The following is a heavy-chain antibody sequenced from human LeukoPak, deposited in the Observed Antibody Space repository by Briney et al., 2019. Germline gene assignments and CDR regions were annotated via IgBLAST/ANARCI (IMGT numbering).Heavy chain of an antibody. J-gene: IGHJ4*02. Sequence: ASVKVSCKASGYTFTSSDINWLRQATGQGLEWMGWMNPNSGNTGYAQKFQGRVTMTRKTSMSTAYMELSSLRSEDTAVYYCASGVHVDGSGSYYLDYWGQGTLVTVSS. V-gene: IGHV1-8*01. D-gene: IGHD3-10*01. CDR2: MNPNSGNT. CDR3: ASGVHVDGSGSYYLDY. CDR1: GYTFTSSD.